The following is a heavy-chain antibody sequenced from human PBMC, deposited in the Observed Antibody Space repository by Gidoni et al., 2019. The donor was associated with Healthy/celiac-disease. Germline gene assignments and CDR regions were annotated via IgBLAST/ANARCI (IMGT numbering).Heavy chain of an antibody. CDR1: GFTFRGSA. CDR3: YWFAAGKEFDDY. J-gene: IGHJ4*02. V-gene: IGHV3-73*02. Sequence: EVQLVESGGGLVQPGGSLKLSCAASGFTFRGSAMHWVRQASGKGLGWVGRIRSKANSYATAYAASVKGRFIISRDDSKNTAYLQMNSLKTEDTAVYYCYWFAAGKEFDDYWGQGTLVTVSS. D-gene: IGHD6-13*01. CDR2: IRSKANSYAT.